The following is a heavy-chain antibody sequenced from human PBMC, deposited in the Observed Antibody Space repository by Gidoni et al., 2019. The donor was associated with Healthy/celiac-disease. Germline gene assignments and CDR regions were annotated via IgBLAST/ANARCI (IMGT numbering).Heavy chain of an antibody. CDR2: INPSGGST. CDR3: ARESEYYYGSGSYTPGY. D-gene: IGHD3-10*01. V-gene: IGHV1-46*01. Sequence: QVQLVQSGAEVKKPGASVKVSCEASGYPLTSYYMHWVRQAPGQGLEWMGIINPSGGSTSYAQKFQGRVTMTRDTSTSTVYMELSSLRSEDTAVYYCARESEYYYGSGSYTPGYWGQGTLVTVSS. J-gene: IGHJ4*02. CDR1: GYPLTSYY.